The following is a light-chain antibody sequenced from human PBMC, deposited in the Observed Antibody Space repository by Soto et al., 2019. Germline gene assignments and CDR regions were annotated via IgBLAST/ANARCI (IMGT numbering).Light chain of an antibody. CDR2: EDS. V-gene: IGLV2-14*01. Sequence: QAAVTQPGSVSGSPGQSITTSCTGTSSDVGGYNYVSWYQQHPGKAPKLMIYEDSNWPSGVSSRFSGSKSGNTASLTISGLQAEDEADYYCSSYTSIHTYVFGTGTKVTVL. CDR3: SSYTSIHTYV. J-gene: IGLJ1*01. CDR1: SSDVGGYNY.